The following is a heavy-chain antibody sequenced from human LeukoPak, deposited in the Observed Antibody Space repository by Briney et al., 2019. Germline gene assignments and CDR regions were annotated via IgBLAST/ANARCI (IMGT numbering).Heavy chain of an antibody. Sequence: PGGSLRLSCAASGFTFSSYWMSWVRQAPGKGLEWVANIKQDGSEKYYVVSVKGRFTISRDNAKNSLYLQMNSLRAEDTAVYYCARDQRNYDFWSGYWNYYYYYMDVWGKGTTVTVSS. CDR2: IKQDGSEK. V-gene: IGHV3-7*01. CDR1: GFTFSSYW. D-gene: IGHD3-3*01. J-gene: IGHJ6*03. CDR3: ARDQRNYDFWSGYWNYYYYYMDV.